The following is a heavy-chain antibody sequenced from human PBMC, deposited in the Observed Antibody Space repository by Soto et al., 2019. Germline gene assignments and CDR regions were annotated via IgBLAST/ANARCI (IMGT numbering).Heavy chain of an antibody. CDR1: GFTFDDYA. J-gene: IGHJ6*02. V-gene: IGHV3-9*01. CDR3: AKDMGIAVADYGMDV. CDR2: ISWNSGSI. D-gene: IGHD6-19*01. Sequence: EVQLVESGGGLVQPGRSLRLSCAASGFTFDDYAMHWVRQAPGKGLEWVSGISWNSGSIGYADSVKGRFTISRDNAKNSLYLQMNSLRAEDTALYYCAKDMGIAVADYGMDVWGQGTTVTVSS.